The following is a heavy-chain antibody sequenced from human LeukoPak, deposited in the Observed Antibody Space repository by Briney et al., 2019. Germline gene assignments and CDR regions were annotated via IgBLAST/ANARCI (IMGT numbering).Heavy chain of an antibody. CDR3: ARGPAGRDFDY. CDR1: GFTFSSYW. CDR2: INSDVSST. Sequence: GGSLRLSCAASGFTFSSYWMHWVRQAPGKGLVWVSRINSDVSSTSYADSVKGRFTISRDNAKNTLYLQMNSLRAEDTAVYYCARGPAGRDFDYWGQGTLVTVSS. J-gene: IGHJ4*02. V-gene: IGHV3-74*01.